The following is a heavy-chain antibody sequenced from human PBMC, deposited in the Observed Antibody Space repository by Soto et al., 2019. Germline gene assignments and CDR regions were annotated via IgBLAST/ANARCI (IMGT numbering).Heavy chain of an antibody. CDR3: ARGRIAVVVAATAFRY. CDR1: GGSFSGYY. V-gene: IGHV4-34*01. Sequence: ETLSLTCAVYGGSFSGYYWSWIRQPPGKGLEWIGEINHSGSTNYNPSLKSRVTISVDTSKNQFSLKLSSVTAADTAVYYCARGRIAVVVAATAFRYWGQGTLVTVSS. J-gene: IGHJ4*02. D-gene: IGHD2-15*01. CDR2: INHSGST.